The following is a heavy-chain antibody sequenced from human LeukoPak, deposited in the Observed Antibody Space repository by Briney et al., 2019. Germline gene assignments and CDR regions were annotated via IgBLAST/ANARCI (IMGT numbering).Heavy chain of an antibody. CDR3: ARDLAVAEGSNWFDP. J-gene: IGHJ5*02. CDR2: MSPNSGDT. D-gene: IGHD6-19*01. CDR1: GYTFTSYD. V-gene: IGHV1-8*01. Sequence: ASVKVSCKASGYTFTSYDFNWVRQATGQRPEWMGWMSPNSGDTGYAQKFQDRVTMTRNTSISTAYMELSSLRSDDTAVYYCARDLAVAEGSNWFDPWGQGTLVTVSS.